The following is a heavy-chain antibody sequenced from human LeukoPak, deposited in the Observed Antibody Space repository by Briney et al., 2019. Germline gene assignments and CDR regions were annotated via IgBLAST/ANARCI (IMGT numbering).Heavy chain of an antibody. V-gene: IGHV3-48*03. CDR2: ISGSGTTI. CDR1: GFTFSSYE. J-gene: IGHJ4*02. CDR3: ARGGYSGPDPGY. D-gene: IGHD5-12*01. Sequence: GGSLRLSCAASGFTFSSYEMNWVRQAPGKGLEWVSYISGSGTTIYYADSVKGRFTISRDNAKNSLYLQMNSLRAEDTAVYYCARGGYSGPDPGYWGQGTLVTVSS.